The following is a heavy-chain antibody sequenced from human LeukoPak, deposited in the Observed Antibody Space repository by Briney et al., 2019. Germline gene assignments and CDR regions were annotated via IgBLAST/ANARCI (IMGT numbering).Heavy chain of an antibody. CDR1: GYTFTGYY. J-gene: IGHJ5*02. V-gene: IGHV1-2*04. CDR2: INPNSGGT. CDR3: ARAFKTMGWFDH. Sequence: GASVKVSCKACGYTFTGYYMHWVRQAPGQWLEWMGWINPNSGGTNYAQKFQGWVTMTRDTSISTAYMELSRLRSDDTAVYYCARAFKTMGWFDHWGQGTLVTVSS. D-gene: IGHD4/OR15-4a*01.